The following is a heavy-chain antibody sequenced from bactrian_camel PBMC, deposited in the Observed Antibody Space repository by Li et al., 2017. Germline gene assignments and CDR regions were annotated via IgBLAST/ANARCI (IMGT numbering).Heavy chain of an antibody. Sequence: VQLVESGGGSVQVGGSLRLSCVASGDTIGRYCMGWFRQAPGKGLEWVSDINSGGGNTKYADSVKGRFTIFRDNAKNAVYLQMNTLKPDDTAVYYCVKDGAWYGAGDYGQGTQVTVS. CDR2: INSGGGNT. V-gene: IGHV3S40*01. D-gene: IGHD5*01. CDR1: GDTIGRYC. J-gene: IGHJ4*01.